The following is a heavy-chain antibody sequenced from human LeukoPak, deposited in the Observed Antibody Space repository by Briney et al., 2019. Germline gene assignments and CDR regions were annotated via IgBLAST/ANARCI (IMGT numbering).Heavy chain of an antibody. J-gene: IGHJ5*02. CDR1: GFTFSSYS. Sequence: GGSLRLSCAASGFTFSSYSMNWVRQAPGTRLEWVPSISSSSSYIYYADSVRGRFTISRDNAKNSLYLQMNSLRAEDTAAYYCARDHCSGGSCYSRGAWFDPWGQGTLVTVSS. V-gene: IGHV3-21*01. CDR3: ARDHCSGGSCYSRGAWFDP. CDR2: ISSSSSYI. D-gene: IGHD2-15*01.